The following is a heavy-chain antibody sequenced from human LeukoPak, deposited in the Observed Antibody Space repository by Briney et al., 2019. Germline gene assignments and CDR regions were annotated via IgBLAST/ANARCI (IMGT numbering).Heavy chain of an antibody. V-gene: IGHV3-23*01. Sequence: PGGSLRLSCAASGFTVSSNYMSWVRQAPGKGLEWVSAISGSGGSAYYADSVKGRFTISRDNSKNTLYLQMNSLRAEDTAVYYCAKDPDSQRDWFDPWGQGTLVTVSS. J-gene: IGHJ5*02. CDR3: AKDPDSQRDWFDP. CDR1: GFTVSSNY. CDR2: ISGSGGSA.